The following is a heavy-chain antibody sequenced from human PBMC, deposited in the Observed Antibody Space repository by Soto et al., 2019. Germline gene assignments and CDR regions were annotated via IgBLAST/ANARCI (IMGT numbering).Heavy chain of an antibody. V-gene: IGHV1-69*12. D-gene: IGHD6-13*01. CDR2: IIPIFGTA. CDR3: ARETSQYSSSWYPPFDY. J-gene: IGHJ4*02. Sequence: QVQLVQSGAEVKKPGSSVKVSCKASGGTFSSYAISWVRQAPGQGLEWMGGIIPIFGTANYAQKFQGRVTITAEESTSTAYMELSSLRSEDTAVYYCARETSQYSSSWYPPFDYWGQGTRVTVSA. CDR1: GGTFSSYA.